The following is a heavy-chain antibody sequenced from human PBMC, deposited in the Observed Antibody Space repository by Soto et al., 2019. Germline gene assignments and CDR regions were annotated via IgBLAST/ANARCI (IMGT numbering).Heavy chain of an antibody. CDR3: ARTDCSSSDCPRDLVGAVTMDY. Sequence: PVGSLRLSSAASGFPFSTYAMHWVRQAPGKGLEWVAVVWYDGTDKDYADSVKGRFTISRDNSKSTLYLQMDHLRVEDTGVYHCARTDCSSSDCPRDLVGAVTMDYWGQGTPVTVSS. J-gene: IGHJ4*02. D-gene: IGHD2-2*01. CDR1: GFPFSTYA. CDR2: VWYDGTDK. V-gene: IGHV3-33*01.